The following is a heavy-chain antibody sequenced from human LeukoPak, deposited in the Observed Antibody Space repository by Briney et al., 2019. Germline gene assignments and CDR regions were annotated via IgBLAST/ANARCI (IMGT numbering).Heavy chain of an antibody. Sequence: PSETLSLTCTVSGGSISSYYWSWIRQPPGKGLEWIEYIYYSGSTNYNPSLKSRVTISVDTSKNQFSLKLSSVTAADTAVYYCARDSNRDAFDIWGQGTMVTVSS. J-gene: IGHJ3*02. V-gene: IGHV4-59*01. CDR1: GGSISSYY. CDR3: ARDSNRDAFDI. CDR2: IYYSGST. D-gene: IGHD1-14*01.